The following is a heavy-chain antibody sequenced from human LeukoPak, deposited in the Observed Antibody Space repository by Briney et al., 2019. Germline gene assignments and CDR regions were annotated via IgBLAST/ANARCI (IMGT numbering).Heavy chain of an antibody. J-gene: IGHJ4*02. CDR2: ISSSSSI. CDR1: GFTFSSYI. D-gene: IGHD6-13*01. V-gene: IGHV3-21*01. CDR3: ARGRYSSSESYFDY. Sequence: GGSLRLSCAASGFTFSSYIMNWVRQAPGKGLEWVSSISSSSSIYYADSVKGRFTISRDNAKNSLYLQMNSLRAEDTAVYYCARGRYSSSESYFDYWGQGTLVTVSS.